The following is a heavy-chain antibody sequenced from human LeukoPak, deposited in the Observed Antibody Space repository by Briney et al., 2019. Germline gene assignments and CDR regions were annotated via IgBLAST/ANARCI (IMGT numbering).Heavy chain of an antibody. CDR3: ARDWEGDYYGSDAFDI. D-gene: IGHD3-10*01. CDR2: INPNSGGT. Sequence: ASVKVSCRASGYTFTGYYMHWVRQAPGQGLEWMGWINPNSGGTNYAQKFQGRVTMTRDTSISSAYMELSRLRSDDTALYYCARDWEGDYYGSDAFDIWGQGTMVTVSS. CDR1: GYTFTGYY. J-gene: IGHJ3*02. V-gene: IGHV1-2*02.